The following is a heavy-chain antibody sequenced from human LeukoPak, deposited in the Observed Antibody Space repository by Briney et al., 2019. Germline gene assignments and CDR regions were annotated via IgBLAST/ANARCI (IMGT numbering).Heavy chain of an antibody. J-gene: IGHJ3*02. CDR3: ARARSLDSSGYYYGDAFDI. V-gene: IGHV1-18*01. CDR1: GYTFTSYG. CDR2: ISAYNGKT. Sequence: GASVKVSCKASGYTFTSYGISWVRQAPGQGIEWIGWISAYNGKTNYTQKIQGRVTMTTDTSTSTAYMELRSLRSDDTAVYYCARARSLDSSGYYYGDAFDIWGQGTMVTVSS. D-gene: IGHD3-22*01.